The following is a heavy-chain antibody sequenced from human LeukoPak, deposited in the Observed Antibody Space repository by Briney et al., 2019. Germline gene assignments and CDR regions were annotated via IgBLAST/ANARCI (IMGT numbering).Heavy chain of an antibody. J-gene: IGHJ4*02. Sequence: ASVKVSCKASEYTLTGYEIHELRQAPGQGLEWVGWINPYSGDTQYAQMFQGRVTMTRDTSIRTAYMKLRNLGSDDTAVYYCWNAYCGHYYYWGQGTLITVSS. CDR1: EYTLTGYE. D-gene: IGHD2-21*01. V-gene: IGHV1-2*02. CDR2: INPYSGDT. CDR3: WNAYCGHYYY.